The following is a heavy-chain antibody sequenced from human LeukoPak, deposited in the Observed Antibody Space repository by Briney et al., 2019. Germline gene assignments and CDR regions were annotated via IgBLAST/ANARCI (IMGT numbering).Heavy chain of an antibody. V-gene: IGHV3-74*01. J-gene: IGHJ4*02. D-gene: IGHD3-16*02. Sequence: GGSLRLSCAASGFTFGSPWMHWVRQAPGKGLVWVPRINSDGSATAYADSVKGRFTISRDNAENTLYLQMNSLRAEDTAVYYCARGTAGYHSSYFDYWGQGTLVTVSS. CDR2: INSDGSAT. CDR1: GFTFGSPW. CDR3: ARGTAGYHSSYFDY.